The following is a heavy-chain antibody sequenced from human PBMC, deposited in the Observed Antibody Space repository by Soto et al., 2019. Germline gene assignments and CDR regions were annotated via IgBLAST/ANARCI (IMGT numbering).Heavy chain of an antibody. Sequence: ASVKVSFKASGYTFTGYYIHWVRQAPGQGLEWMGWMNPNNGDSKYAQKFQGRVSMTRXMXXTXAXLXLXXXRSDXTAIFYCARARVAPTRPRVDPWGQGTLVTVSS. CDR1: GYTFTGYY. D-gene: IGHD2-15*01. J-gene: IGHJ5*02. V-gene: IGHV1-2*02. CDR3: ARARVAPTRPRVDP. CDR2: MNPNNGDS.